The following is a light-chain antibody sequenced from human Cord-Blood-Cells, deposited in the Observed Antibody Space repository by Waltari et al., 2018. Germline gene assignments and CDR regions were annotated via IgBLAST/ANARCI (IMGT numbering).Light chain of an antibody. Sequence: QSVLTQPPSASGTPGQRVTISCSGSSSNIGSNYVYWYQQLPGTAPKLLIYRNTQRPSGVPDRFSGPKAGTSASLAISGLRSEDEADYYCAAWDDSLSGYVFGTGTKVTVL. V-gene: IGLV1-47*01. CDR3: AAWDDSLSGYV. J-gene: IGLJ1*01. CDR2: RNT. CDR1: SSNIGSNY.